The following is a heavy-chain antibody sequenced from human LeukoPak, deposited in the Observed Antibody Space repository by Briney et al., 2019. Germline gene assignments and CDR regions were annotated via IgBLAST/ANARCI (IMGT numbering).Heavy chain of an antibody. CDR1: GGSISSGGYY. Sequence: PSETLSLTCTVSGGSISSGGYYWSWIRQHPGKGLEWIGYIYYSGSTYYNPSLKSRVTISVDTSKNQFSLKLSTVTAADTAVYYCARKIVPAATWSEGQNYFDYWGQGTLVTVSS. J-gene: IGHJ4*02. V-gene: IGHV4-31*03. CDR2: IYYSGST. CDR3: ARKIVPAATWSEGQNYFDY. D-gene: IGHD2-2*01.